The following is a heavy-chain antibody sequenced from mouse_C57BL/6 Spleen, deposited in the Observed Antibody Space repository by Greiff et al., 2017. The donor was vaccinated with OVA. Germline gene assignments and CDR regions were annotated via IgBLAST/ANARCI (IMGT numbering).Heavy chain of an antibody. J-gene: IGHJ3*01. Sequence: VQLQQSGPELVKPGASVKISCKASGYTFTDYYMNWVKQSHGKSLEWIGDINPNNGGTSYNQKFKGKATLTVDKSSSTAYMELRSLTSEDSAVYYCLYYDYDFWFAYWGQGTLVTVSA. D-gene: IGHD2-4*01. CDR1: GYTFTDYY. CDR2: INPNNGGT. V-gene: IGHV1-26*01. CDR3: LYYDYDFWFAY.